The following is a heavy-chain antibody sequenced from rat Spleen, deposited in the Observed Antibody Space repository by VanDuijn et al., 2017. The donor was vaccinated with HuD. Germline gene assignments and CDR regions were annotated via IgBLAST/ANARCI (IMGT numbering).Heavy chain of an antibody. V-gene: IGHV5-29*01. CDR3: ARGTTVATKVMDA. Sequence: EVQLVESGGGLVQPGRSLKLSCAASGFTFTDYYMAWVRQAPTKGLEWVATFSYDGFTTYYRDSVRGRFTIARDNAKSTLYLQMDSLRSEDTATYYCARGTTVATKVMDAGGQGASVTVSS. D-gene: IGHD1-8*01. J-gene: IGHJ4*01. CDR2: FSYDGFTT. CDR1: GFTFTDYY.